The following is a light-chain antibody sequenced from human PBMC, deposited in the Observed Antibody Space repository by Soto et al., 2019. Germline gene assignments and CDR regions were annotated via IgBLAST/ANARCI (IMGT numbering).Light chain of an antibody. Sequence: DIQMTQSPSSLSASVGDRVTITCRASQGISNYLAWYQQKPGKVPKVLIYGASTLQSGVPSRFNGSGSGTDCTHTISSLQPEDVATYFCQKYNRAPFTFGPGTKVDFK. CDR1: QGISNY. J-gene: IGKJ3*01. CDR3: QKYNRAPFT. CDR2: GAS. V-gene: IGKV1-27*01.